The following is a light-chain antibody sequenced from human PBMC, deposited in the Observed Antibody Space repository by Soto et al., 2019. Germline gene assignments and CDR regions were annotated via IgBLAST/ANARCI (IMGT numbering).Light chain of an antibody. J-gene: IGKJ4*01. V-gene: IGKV3-11*01. Sequence: EIVLTQSPATLSLSPGERATLSCRASQSVSSYLAWYQQKPGQAPRLLIYAASNRATGVPSRFSGGGSGTDFTLTISSLQPEDSATYYCQQANSFPALTFGGGTKVDIK. CDR1: QSVSSY. CDR3: QQANSFPALT. CDR2: AAS.